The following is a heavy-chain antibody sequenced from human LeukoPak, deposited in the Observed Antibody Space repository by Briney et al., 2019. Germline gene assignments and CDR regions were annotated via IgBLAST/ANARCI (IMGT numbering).Heavy chain of an antibody. D-gene: IGHD3-10*01. Sequence: SETRSLTCAVYGGSFSGYYWSWIRQPPGKGLEWIGEINHSGSTNYNPTLKSRVTISVDTSKNQFSLKLSSVTAADTAVYDCARDRAYGSGSYRYYYYYYMDVWGKGTTVTVSS. J-gene: IGHJ6*03. CDR2: INHSGST. CDR3: ARDRAYGSGSYRYYYYYYMDV. CDR1: GGSFSGYY. V-gene: IGHV4-34*01.